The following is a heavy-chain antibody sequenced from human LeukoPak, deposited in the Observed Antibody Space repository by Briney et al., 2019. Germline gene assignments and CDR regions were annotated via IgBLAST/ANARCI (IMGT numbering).Heavy chain of an antibody. D-gene: IGHD3-3*01. Sequence: GGSLRLSCAASGFTFSSYAMSWVRQAPGKGLEWVSATSGSGGSTYYADSVKGRFTISRDNSKNTLYLQMNSLRAEDTAVYYCAKTDGLRFLEWLSSPPYGYYDMDVWGQRTTVTVSS. CDR1: GFTFSSYA. CDR3: AKTDGLRFLEWLSSPPYGYYDMDV. J-gene: IGHJ6*02. V-gene: IGHV3-23*01. CDR2: TSGSGGST.